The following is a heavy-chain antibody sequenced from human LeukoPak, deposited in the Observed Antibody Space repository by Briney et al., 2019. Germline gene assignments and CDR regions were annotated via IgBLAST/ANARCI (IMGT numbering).Heavy chain of an antibody. D-gene: IGHD3-22*01. CDR2: INHDGNDI. J-gene: IGHJ5*02. V-gene: IGHV3-21*05. CDR3: ARDPLGYDSSGYYYRPNNWFDP. CDR1: GFTFSTHS. Sequence: GGSLRLSCAASGFTFSTHSMNWVRQAPGKGLEWVSYINHDGNDIYYGESVKGRFTISRDNAKNSLYLQMNSLRAEDTAVYYCARDPLGYDSSGYYYRPNNWFDPWAREPWSPSPQ.